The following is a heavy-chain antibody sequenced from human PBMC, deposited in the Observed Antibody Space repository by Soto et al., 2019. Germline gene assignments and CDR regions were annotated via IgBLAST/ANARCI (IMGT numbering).Heavy chain of an antibody. CDR2: TKEDGSEK. V-gene: IGHV3-7*01. Sequence: VQLVESGGGLVQPGGSLRLSCAASGFTFSRYWMTWVRQAPGKGLEWVANTKEDGSEKYYVDSVKGRLTISRENAKNSLDLQMTSLRVEDTAVYYCARARWVPHDSRYYYYYYFVDVWGKGTTVTVSS. CDR1: GFTFSRYW. J-gene: IGHJ6*03. D-gene: IGHD4-4*01. CDR3: ARARWVPHDSRYYYYYYFVDV.